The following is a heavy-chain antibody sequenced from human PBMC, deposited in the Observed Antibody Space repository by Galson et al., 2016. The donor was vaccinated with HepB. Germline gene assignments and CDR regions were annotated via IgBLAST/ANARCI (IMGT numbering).Heavy chain of an antibody. D-gene: IGHD2/OR15-2a*01. V-gene: IGHV3-23*01. CDR2: ISSSGEAT. CDR1: EFTFSSYG. CDR3: ANYLFAAIYYYFDY. J-gene: IGHJ4*02. Sequence: SLRLSCAASEFTFSSYGMSWVRQAPGKGMEWVSAISSSGEATYYADSVKGRFTIFRDSSKNTLYLQMNSLRVEDTAVYYCANYLFAAIYYYFDYWGQGTLVTVPS.